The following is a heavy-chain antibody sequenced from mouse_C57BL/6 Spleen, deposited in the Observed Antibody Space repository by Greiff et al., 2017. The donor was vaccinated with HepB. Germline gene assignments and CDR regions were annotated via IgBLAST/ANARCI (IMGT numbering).Heavy chain of an antibody. CDR3: ARNDDYDGSFAY. CDR2: IWSGGST. V-gene: IGHV2-2*01. Sequence: QVQLQQSGPGLVQPSQSLSITCTVSGFSLTSYGVHWVRQSPGKGLEWLGVIWSGGSTDYNAAFISRLSISKDNSKSQVFFKMNSLQADDTAIYYCARNDDYDGSFAYWGQGTLVTVSA. J-gene: IGHJ3*01. D-gene: IGHD2-4*01. CDR1: GFSLTSYG.